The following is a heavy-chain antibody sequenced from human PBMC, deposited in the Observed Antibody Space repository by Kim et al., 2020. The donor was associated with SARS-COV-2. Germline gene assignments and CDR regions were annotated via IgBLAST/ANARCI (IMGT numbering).Heavy chain of an antibody. Sequence: SETLSLTCAVYGGSFSGYYWSWIRQPPGKGLEWIGEINHSGSTNYNPSLKSRVTISVDTSKNQFSLKLSSVTAADTAVYYCARGWVTIFGVVIIPHWYFDLWGRGTLVTVSS. CDR1: GGSFSGYY. J-gene: IGHJ2*01. V-gene: IGHV4-34*01. CDR3: ARGWVTIFGVVIIPHWYFDL. CDR2: INHSGST. D-gene: IGHD3-3*01.